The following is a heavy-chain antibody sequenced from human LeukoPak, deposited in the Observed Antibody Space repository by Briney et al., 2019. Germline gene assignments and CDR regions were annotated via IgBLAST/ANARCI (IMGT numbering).Heavy chain of an antibody. CDR2: ITFSGRGT. Sequence: GGCLRLSCAPSGFKFSTYAMSWVRQSPGNGLECVSSITFSGRGTYYADSVKGRVTISRDNSQNTLFLPMNSLRAEDTAIYYCAGGDTAWYYFEYWGQGTLVTVSS. CDR3: AGGDTAWYYFEY. V-gene: IGHV3-23*01. CDR1: GFKFSTYA. D-gene: IGHD2-21*02. J-gene: IGHJ4*02.